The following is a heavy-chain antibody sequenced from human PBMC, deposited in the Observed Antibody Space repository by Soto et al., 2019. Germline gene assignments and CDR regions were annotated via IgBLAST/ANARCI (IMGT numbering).Heavy chain of an antibody. CDR2: IYYSGST. V-gene: IGHV4-30-4*01. CDR3: ARDSGGGLYGMDV. CDR1: GGSISSGDYY. J-gene: IGHJ6*02. Sequence: KPSEILSLTCTVSGGSISSGDYYWSWIRQPPGKGLEWIGYIYYSGSTYYNPSLKSRVTISVDTSKNQFSLKLSSVTAADTAVYYCARDSGGGLYGMDVWGQGTTVTVS. D-gene: IGHD6-25*01.